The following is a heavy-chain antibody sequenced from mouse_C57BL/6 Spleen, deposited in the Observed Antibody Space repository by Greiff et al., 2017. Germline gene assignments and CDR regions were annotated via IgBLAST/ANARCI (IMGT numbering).Heavy chain of an antibody. CDR1: GYTFTDYN. Sequence: EVQLQQSGPELVKPGASVKIPCKASGYTFTDYNMDWVKQSHGKSLEWIGDINPNNGGTIYNQKFKGKATLTVDKSSSTAYMELRSLTSEDTAVYYCAREGVYGNYGYYAMDYWGQGTSVTVSS. D-gene: IGHD2-1*01. V-gene: IGHV1-18*01. CDR3: AREGVYGNYGYYAMDY. J-gene: IGHJ4*01. CDR2: INPNNGGT.